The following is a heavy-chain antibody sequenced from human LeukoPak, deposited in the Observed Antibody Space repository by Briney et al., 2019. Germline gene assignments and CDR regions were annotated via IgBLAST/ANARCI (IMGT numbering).Heavy chain of an antibody. Sequence: SETLSLTCTVSGYSISSGYYWGWIRQPPGKGLEWIGSIYHSGSTYYNPSLKSRVTISVDTSKNQFSLKLSSVTAADTAVYYCARERRYSGYAYYYYYMDVWGKGTTVTVSS. D-gene: IGHD5-12*01. J-gene: IGHJ6*03. CDR2: IYHSGST. CDR3: ARERRYSGYAYYYYYMDV. V-gene: IGHV4-38-2*02. CDR1: GYSISSGYY.